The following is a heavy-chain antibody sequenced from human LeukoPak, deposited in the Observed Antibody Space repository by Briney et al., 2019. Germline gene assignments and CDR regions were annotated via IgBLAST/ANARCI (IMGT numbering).Heavy chain of an antibody. CDR3: ATKDYGDYGGFDY. CDR2: IYHSGST. J-gene: IGHJ4*02. D-gene: IGHD4-17*01. V-gene: IGHV4-4*02. Sequence: ASETLSLTCAVSGGSISSSIWWSWVRQPPGKGLEWVGEIYHSGSTNYNPSLKSRVTISVDKSKNQFSLKLSSVTAADTAVYYCATKDYGDYGGFDYWGQGTLVTVSS. CDR1: GGSISSSIW.